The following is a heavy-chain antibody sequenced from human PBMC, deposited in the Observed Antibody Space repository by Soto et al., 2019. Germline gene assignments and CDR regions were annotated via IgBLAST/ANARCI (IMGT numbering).Heavy chain of an antibody. V-gene: IGHV3-23*01. D-gene: IGHD3-10*01. J-gene: IGHJ4*02. Sequence: EVQLLESGGGLVQPGGSLRLSCEASVFTFSSYAMSWVRQAPGKGLEWVSAISGSGGSTYYADSVKGRFTISRDNSKNTLYLQMNSLRAEDTAVYYCAKDPLWFGEYPFDYWGQGTLVTVSS. CDR2: ISGSGGST. CDR3: AKDPLWFGEYPFDY. CDR1: VFTFSSYA.